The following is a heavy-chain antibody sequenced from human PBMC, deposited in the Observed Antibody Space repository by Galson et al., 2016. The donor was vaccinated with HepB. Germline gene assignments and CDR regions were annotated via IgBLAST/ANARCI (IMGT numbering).Heavy chain of an antibody. CDR3: AKALYGGLDY. Sequence: SLRLSCAVSGFTFSTYAMSWVRLVPGKGLEWVSGISGSGGTTYYADFVNGRCTISRNNSKSTLYLQMSSLRAENTAVYYCAKALYGGLDYWGQGTLVTVSS. D-gene: IGHD4-23*01. J-gene: IGHJ4*02. V-gene: IGHV3-23*01. CDR1: GFTFSTYA. CDR2: ISGSGGTT.